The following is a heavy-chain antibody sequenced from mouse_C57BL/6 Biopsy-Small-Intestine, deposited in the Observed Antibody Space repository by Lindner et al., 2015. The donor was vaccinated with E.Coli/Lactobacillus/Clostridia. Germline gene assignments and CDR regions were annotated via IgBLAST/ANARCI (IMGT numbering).Heavy chain of an antibody. V-gene: IGHV1-66*01. D-gene: IGHD2-2*01. Sequence: VQLQESGPELVKPGASVKISCKASGYSFTSYYIHWVKQRPGQGLEWIGWIYPGSGNTKYNENFKGKATLTADTSSSTAYMQLNSLTSEDSAVYYCARGGYDWFAYWGQGTLVTVSA. J-gene: IGHJ3*01. CDR1: GYSFTSYY. CDR2: IYPGSGNT. CDR3: ARGGYDWFAY.